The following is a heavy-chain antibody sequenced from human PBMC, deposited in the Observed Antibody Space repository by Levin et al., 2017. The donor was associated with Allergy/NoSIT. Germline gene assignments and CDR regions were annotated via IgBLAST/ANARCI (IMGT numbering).Heavy chain of an antibody. CDR1: GASVSDFF. CDR2: VFYARST. Sequence: SETLSLTCTVSGASVSDFFWSWFRQPPGKALEWIGYVFYARSTNYNPALKSRLTILVDVSKNQFSLRLTSVTAADTAVYYCARHANSRSYPLDDWGQGTLVTVSS. D-gene: IGHD3-10*01. CDR3: ARHANSRSYPLDD. J-gene: IGHJ4*02. V-gene: IGHV4-59*08.